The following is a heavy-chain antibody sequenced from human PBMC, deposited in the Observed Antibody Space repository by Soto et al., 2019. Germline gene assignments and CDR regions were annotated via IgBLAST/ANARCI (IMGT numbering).Heavy chain of an antibody. Sequence: PSETLSLTCSVSGVSIFSHFWIFIRQAPWKGPELVGYIYHTVNTKYNPALKSRVTISMDTSKNQLSLQLSSVTAADTAVYYCARLQYTVVTALDIWGQGTMVTVSS. J-gene: IGHJ3*02. CDR1: GVSIFSHF. D-gene: IGHD2-15*01. CDR3: ARLQYTVVTALDI. CDR2: IYHTVNT. V-gene: IGHV4-59*11.